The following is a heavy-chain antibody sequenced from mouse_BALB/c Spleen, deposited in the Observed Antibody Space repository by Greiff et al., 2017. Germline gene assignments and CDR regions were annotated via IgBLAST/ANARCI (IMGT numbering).Heavy chain of an antibody. D-gene: IGHD1-1*01. CDR1: GFTFSSYA. J-gene: IGHJ3*01. CDR3: ARDYYGSFAY. Sequence: EVQLVESGGGLVKPGGSLKLSCAASGFTFSSYAMSWVRQTPEKRLEWVASISSGGSTYYPDSVKGRFTISRDNARNILYLQMSSLRSEDTAMYYCARDYYGSFAYWGQGTLVTVSA. CDR2: ISSGGST. V-gene: IGHV5-6-5*01.